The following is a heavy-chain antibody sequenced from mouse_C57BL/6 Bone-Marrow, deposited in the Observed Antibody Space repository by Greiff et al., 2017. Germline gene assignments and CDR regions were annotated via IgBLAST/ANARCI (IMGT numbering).Heavy chain of an antibody. Sequence: VQLVESGAELARPGASVKLSCKASGYTFTSYGISWVKQRTGQGLEWIGEIYPRSGNTYYNEKFKGKATLNADKSSSTAYMELRSLTSKDSAVYFCASRDYYGSSFDYWGQGTTLTVSS. CDR3: ASRDYYGSSFDY. CDR2: IYPRSGNT. D-gene: IGHD1-1*01. V-gene: IGHV1-81*01. J-gene: IGHJ2*01. CDR1: GYTFTSYG.